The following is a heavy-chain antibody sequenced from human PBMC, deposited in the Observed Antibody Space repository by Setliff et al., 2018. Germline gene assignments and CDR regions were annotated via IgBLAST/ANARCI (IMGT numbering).Heavy chain of an antibody. J-gene: IGHJ4*02. Sequence: SETLSLTCTVSGGSISSGGYYWSWIRRHPGKGLEWIGYIYYSGSTYYNPSLKSRLTMSVDTSKTQFSLRLSSVTAADTAAYYCARAITSKYYFEYWGQGTLVTVSS. CDR1: GGSISSGGYY. D-gene: IGHD3-16*01. CDR3: ARAITSKYYFEY. CDR2: IYYSGST. V-gene: IGHV4-31*03.